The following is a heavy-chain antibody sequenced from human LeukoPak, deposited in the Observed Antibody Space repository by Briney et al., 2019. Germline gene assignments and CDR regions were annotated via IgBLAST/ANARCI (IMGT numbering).Heavy chain of an antibody. CDR3: ARGIVVVTEGLGWGFDP. V-gene: IGHV1-46*01. J-gene: IGHJ5*02. Sequence: ASVNVSCKASGYTFTSYYMHWVRQAPGQGLEWMGIINPSGGSTSYAQKFQGRVTMTRDTSTSTVYMELSSLRSEDTAVYYCARGIVVVTEGLGWGFDPWGQGTLVTVSS. D-gene: IGHD2-21*02. CDR2: INPSGGST. CDR1: GYTFTSYY.